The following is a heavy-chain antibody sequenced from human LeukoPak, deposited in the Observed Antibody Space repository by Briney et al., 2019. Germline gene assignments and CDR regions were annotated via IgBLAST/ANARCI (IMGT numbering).Heavy chain of an antibody. J-gene: IGHJ4*02. CDR2: INPNSGGT. V-gene: IGHV1-2*02. Sequence: ASVKVSCKSSGYTFTGYYMHWVRQAPGQGLEWMGWINPNSGGTNYAQKFQGRVTMTRDTSISTAYMEQSRLRSDDTAVYYCVRESNGLSSLGADYWGQGTLVTVSS. CDR3: VRESNGLSSLGADY. D-gene: IGHD6-6*01. CDR1: GYTFTGYY.